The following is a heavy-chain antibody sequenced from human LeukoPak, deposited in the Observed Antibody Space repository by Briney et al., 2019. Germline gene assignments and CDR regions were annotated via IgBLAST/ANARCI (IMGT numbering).Heavy chain of an antibody. CDR2: INPSGGST. Sequence: ASVKVSCKASGYTFTSYYMHWVRQAPGQGLEWMGIINPSGGSTSYAQKFQGRVTMTRDTSTSTVYMELSSLRSEDTAVYYCARDLSDYGDYYYYGMDVWGQGTTVTVSS. CDR3: ARDLSDYGDYYYYGMDV. D-gene: IGHD4-17*01. V-gene: IGHV1-46*01. J-gene: IGHJ6*02. CDR1: GYTFTSYY.